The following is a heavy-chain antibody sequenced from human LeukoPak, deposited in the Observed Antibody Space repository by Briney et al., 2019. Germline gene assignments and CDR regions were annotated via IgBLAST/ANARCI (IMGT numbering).Heavy chain of an antibody. Sequence: GGSLRLSCAASGFTFSSYWMTWVRQAPGKGLEWVGNIKGDGSEKYYVDSVKGRFTISRDNSKNTLYLQMNSLRAEDTAVYYCAKDYYDSSGYVGVDAFDIWGQGTMVTVSS. D-gene: IGHD3-22*01. J-gene: IGHJ3*02. V-gene: IGHV3-7*03. CDR1: GFTFSSYW. CDR2: IKGDGSEK. CDR3: AKDYYDSSGYVGVDAFDI.